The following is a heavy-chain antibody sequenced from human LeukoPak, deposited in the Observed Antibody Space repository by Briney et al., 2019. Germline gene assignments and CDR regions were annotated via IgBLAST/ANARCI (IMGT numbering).Heavy chain of an antibody. V-gene: IGHV3-30*02. J-gene: IGHJ4*02. CDR1: GSTFSSYG. CDR3: AKDPDYDSSGSPSDY. Sequence: PGGSLRLSCAASGSTFSSYGMHWVRQAPGKGLEWVAFIRYDGSNKYYADSVKGRFTISRDNSKNTLYLQMNSLRAEDTAVYYCAKDPDYDSSGSPSDYWGQGALVTVSP. D-gene: IGHD3-22*01. CDR2: IRYDGSNK.